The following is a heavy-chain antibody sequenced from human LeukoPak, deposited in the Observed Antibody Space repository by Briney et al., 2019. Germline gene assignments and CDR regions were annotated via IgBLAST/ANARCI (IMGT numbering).Heavy chain of an antibody. J-gene: IGHJ4*02. Sequence: ASVKVSCKASGYTFTSYAMHWVRQAPGQGLEWMGWITPSGGTNYPQKFQGRVAITMDTSITTASVDLSRLTSDDTAVYYCARDRYGDGFAHFDYWGQGALVTVSS. CDR3: ARDRYGDGFAHFDY. CDR2: ITPSGGT. V-gene: IGHV1-2*02. CDR1: GYTFTSYA. D-gene: IGHD5-24*01.